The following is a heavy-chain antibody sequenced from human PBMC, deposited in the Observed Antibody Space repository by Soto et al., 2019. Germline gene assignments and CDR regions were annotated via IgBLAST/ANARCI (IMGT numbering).Heavy chain of an antibody. CDR2: ISNNGGRT. D-gene: IGHD6-19*01. Sequence: GGSLRLSCAASGFTFITYAMTWVRQVPGKGLEWVSSISNNGGRTFYADSVKGRFTVSRGNSALFLEMSGLRAEDTAIYYCARTTFPPSYSSGWYPDYWGQGTLVTVSS. CDR3: ARTTFPPSYSSGWYPDY. CDR1: GFTFITYA. V-gene: IGHV3-23*01. J-gene: IGHJ4*02.